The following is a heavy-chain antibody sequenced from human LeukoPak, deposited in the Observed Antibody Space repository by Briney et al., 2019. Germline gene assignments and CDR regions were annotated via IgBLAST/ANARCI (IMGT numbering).Heavy chain of an antibody. CDR1: GFTLTSYT. D-gene: IGHD1-26*01. J-gene: IGHJ4*02. CDR2: IYSGGST. V-gene: IGHV3-53*01. CDR3: ARAPSGSSRGFDY. Sequence: GGSLRLSCAASGFTLTSYTMHWVRQAPGKGLEWVSVIYSGGSTYYADSVKGRFTISRDNSKNTLYLQMNSLRAEDTAVYYCARAPSGSSRGFDYWGQGTLVTVSS.